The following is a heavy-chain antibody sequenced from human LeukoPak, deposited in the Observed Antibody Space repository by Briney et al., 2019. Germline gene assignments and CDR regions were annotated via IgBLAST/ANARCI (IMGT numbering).Heavy chain of an antibody. V-gene: IGHV1-69*05. Sequence: GASVKVSCKASGGTFSSYAISWVRQAPGQGLEWMGGIIPIFGTANYAQKFQGRVTITTDESTSTAYMELSSLRSEDTAVYYCARVPPNYDFWSGYLEGDFDYWGQGTLVTVSS. CDR3: ARVPPNYDFWSGYLEGDFDY. CDR1: GGTFSSYA. J-gene: IGHJ4*02. D-gene: IGHD3-3*01. CDR2: IIPIFGTA.